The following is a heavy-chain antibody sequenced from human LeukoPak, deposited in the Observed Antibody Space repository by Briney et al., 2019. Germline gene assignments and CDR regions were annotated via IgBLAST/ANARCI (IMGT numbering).Heavy chain of an antibody. V-gene: IGHV4-59*01. D-gene: IGHD3-22*01. CDR2: IYYSGST. CDR3: ARDAPSNYYDSSGYPFYYFDY. J-gene: IGHJ4*02. Sequence: PSETLSLTCTVSGGSISSYYWSWTRQPPGKGLEWIGYIYYSGSTNYNPSLKSRVTISVDTSKNQFSLKLSSVTAADTAVYYCARDAPSNYYDSSGYPFYYFDYWGQGTLVTVSS. CDR1: GGSISSYY.